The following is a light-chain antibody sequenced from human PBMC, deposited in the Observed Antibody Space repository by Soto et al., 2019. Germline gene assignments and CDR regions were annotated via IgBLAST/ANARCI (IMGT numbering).Light chain of an antibody. CDR3: QQYNNWPPIT. Sequence: EIVLTQSPATLSVSPGERATLSCRASQSVSSNLAWYQQKPGQAPRLLIYGASTRATGIPARFSGSGSGTEFTLTLRSLQSEDFAVYYCQQYNNWPPITFGQGTRLEIK. J-gene: IGKJ5*01. V-gene: IGKV3-15*01. CDR1: QSVSSN. CDR2: GAS.